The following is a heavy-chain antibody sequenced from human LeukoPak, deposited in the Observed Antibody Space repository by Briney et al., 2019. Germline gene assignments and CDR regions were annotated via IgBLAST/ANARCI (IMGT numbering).Heavy chain of an antibody. CDR1: GGSIGSGSYY. Sequence: SETLSLTCTVSGGSIGSGSYYWSWIRQPAGKGLEWIGRIYTSGSTNYNPSLKSRVTISVDMSKNQFSLKLSSVTAADTAVYYCARTTEGYCSSTRCYGFSYYYYMDVWGKGTTVTISS. J-gene: IGHJ6*03. D-gene: IGHD2-2*01. CDR2: IYTSGST. CDR3: ARTTEGYCSSTRCYGFSYYYYMDV. V-gene: IGHV4-61*02.